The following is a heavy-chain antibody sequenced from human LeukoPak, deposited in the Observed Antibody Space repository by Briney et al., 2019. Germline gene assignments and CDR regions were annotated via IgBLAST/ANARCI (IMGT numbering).Heavy chain of an antibody. CDR2: TSYDGSNI. Sequence: GRSLRLSCAASGFTFSSYGMHWVRQAPGKGLEWVAVTSYDGSNIYYADSVKGRFTISRDNSKNTLFLQMNSLRPEDTAVYLCAKGAGPRHQRDYFDYWGQGTLVTVSS. V-gene: IGHV3-30*18. D-gene: IGHD6-13*01. CDR3: AKGAGPRHQRDYFDY. J-gene: IGHJ4*02. CDR1: GFTFSSYG.